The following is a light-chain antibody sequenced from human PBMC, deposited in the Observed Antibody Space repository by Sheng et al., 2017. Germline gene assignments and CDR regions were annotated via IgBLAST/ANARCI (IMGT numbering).Light chain of an antibody. V-gene: IGKV3D-20*02. CDR1: QSVSSSY. J-gene: IGKJ2*01. Sequence: EIVLTQSPGTLSLSPGERATLSCRASQSVSSSYLAWYQQRPGQAPRLLIYAASNRATGIPARFSGSGSGTDFTLTISDLEPEDFAVYYCQHRSTWPHTFGQGTKVDIK. CDR2: AAS. CDR3: QHRSTWPHT.